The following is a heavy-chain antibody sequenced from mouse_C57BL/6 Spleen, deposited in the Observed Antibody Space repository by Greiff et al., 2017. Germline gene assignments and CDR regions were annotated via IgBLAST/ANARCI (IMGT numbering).Heavy chain of an antibody. J-gene: IGHJ3*01. CDR2: ISSGGSYT. V-gene: IGHV5-6*02. D-gene: IGHD4-1*01. CDR3: ARKTETGFAY. CDR1: GFTFSSYG. Sequence: DVMLVESGGDLVKPGGSLKLSCAASGFTFSSYGMSWVRQTPDKRLEWVATISSGGSYTYYPDSVKGRFTISRDNAKDTLYLQMSSLKAEDTDKYNGARKTETGFAYWGQGTLVTVAA.